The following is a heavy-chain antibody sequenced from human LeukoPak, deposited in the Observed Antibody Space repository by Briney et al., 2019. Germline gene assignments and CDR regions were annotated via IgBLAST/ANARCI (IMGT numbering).Heavy chain of an antibody. D-gene: IGHD7-27*01. CDR1: GFTFNSHS. CDR3: ATFETRGTGDFDN. Sequence: GGSLTLSCEASGFTFNSHSMNWVRQAPGRGLEWVSSISGDSRHIFYADSVKGRFTISRDGAKNSLYLQMSNLRAEDTAVYYCATFETRGTGDFDNWGQGTLVAVS. V-gene: IGHV3-21*01. J-gene: IGHJ4*02. CDR2: ISGDSRHI.